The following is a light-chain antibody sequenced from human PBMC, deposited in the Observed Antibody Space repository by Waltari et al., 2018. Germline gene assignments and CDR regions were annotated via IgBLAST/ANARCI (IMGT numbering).Light chain of an antibody. CDR3: QQYNNWPPWT. V-gene: IGKV3-15*01. Sequence: EIVMTQSPATLSVSPGERATLPCRASQSISSNLAGYQQKPGQAPRLLIYGAATRATGIPARFSGRGSGTEFTLTISSMQSEDFAVYYCQQYNNWPPWTFGQGTKVEIK. J-gene: IGKJ1*01. CDR2: GAA. CDR1: QSISSN.